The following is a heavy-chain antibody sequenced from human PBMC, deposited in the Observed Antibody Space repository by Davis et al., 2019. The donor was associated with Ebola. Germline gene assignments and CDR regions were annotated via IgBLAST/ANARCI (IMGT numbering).Heavy chain of an antibody. CDR1: GGSIIHSY. CDR2: IQYSGST. Sequence: MPSETLSLTCTVSGGSIIHSYWTWIRQPPGKGLEWIGYIQYSGSTNYNPSLESRVSISIDTSKNQFSLMLRSVTAADTALYYCARRYCSNSGCYNSDMFDIWDQGTRVTVSS. CDR3: ARRYCSNSGCYNSDMFDI. J-gene: IGHJ3*02. D-gene: IGHD2-2*02. V-gene: IGHV4-59*08.